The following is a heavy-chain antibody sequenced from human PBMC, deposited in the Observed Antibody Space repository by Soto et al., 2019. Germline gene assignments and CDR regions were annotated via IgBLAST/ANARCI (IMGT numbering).Heavy chain of an antibody. CDR3: ARFLRKAFGARGWFDP. CDR2: IYHSGST. D-gene: IGHD3-3*01. J-gene: IGHJ5*02. CDR1: SGSISSSNW. Sequence: TSETLSLTCAVSSGSISSSNWWSWVRQPPGKGLERIGEIYHSGSTNYNPSLKSRVTISVDKSNNQFSLKLSSVTAADTAVYYCARFLRKAFGARGWFDPWGQGTLVTVSS. V-gene: IGHV4-4*02.